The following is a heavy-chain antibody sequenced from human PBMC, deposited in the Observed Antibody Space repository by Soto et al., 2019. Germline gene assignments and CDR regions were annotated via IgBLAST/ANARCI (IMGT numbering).Heavy chain of an antibody. D-gene: IGHD3-9*01. V-gene: IGHV3-48*02. CDR3: VRDNRLRLFHWPQSDP. J-gene: IGHJ5*02. Sequence: GGSLRLSCTASGFTFSHYNMNWVRQTPGKGLEWVSYIGAGSSPTYYADSVKGRFTISRDNAQNSLFLQMNSLRDEDTAVYYCVRDNRLRLFHWPQSDPWGQGTLVTVSS. CDR1: GFTFSHYN. CDR2: IGAGSSPT.